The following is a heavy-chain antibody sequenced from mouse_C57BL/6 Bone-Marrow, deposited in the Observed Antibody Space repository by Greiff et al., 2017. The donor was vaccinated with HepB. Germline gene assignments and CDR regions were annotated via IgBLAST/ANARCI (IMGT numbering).Heavy chain of an antibody. Sequence: VQLQQPGAELVRPGTSVKLSCKASGYTFTSYWMHWVKQRPGQGLEWIGVIDPSDSYTNYNQKFKGKATLTVDTSSSTAYMQLSSLTSEDSAVYYCASGTTVVATGDYWGQGTTLTVSS. CDR2: IDPSDSYT. CDR3: ASGTTVVATGDY. CDR1: GYTFTSYW. J-gene: IGHJ2*01. D-gene: IGHD1-1*01. V-gene: IGHV1-59*01.